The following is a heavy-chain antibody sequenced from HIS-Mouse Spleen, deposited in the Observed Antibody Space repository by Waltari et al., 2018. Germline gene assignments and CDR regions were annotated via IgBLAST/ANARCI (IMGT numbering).Heavy chain of an antibody. CDR3: ARDLGGGLWYFDL. CDR2: IKQDGSEK. CDR1: GFTCSSYW. J-gene: IGHJ2*01. D-gene: IGHD3-16*01. V-gene: IGHV3-7*01. Sequence: EVQLVESGGGLVQPGGSLRLSCAASGFTCSSYWMSWGRQAPGKGLEWVANIKQDGSEKYYVDSVKGRFTISRDNAKNSLYLQMNSLRAEDTAVYYCARDLGGGLWYFDLWGRGTLVTVSS.